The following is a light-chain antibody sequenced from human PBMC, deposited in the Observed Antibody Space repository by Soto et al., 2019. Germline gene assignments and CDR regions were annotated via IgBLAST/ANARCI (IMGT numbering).Light chain of an antibody. V-gene: IGKV1-13*02. Sequence: IKMNQSPSSLSASVGDTVTMTCRASQSIALSVNWYQQKTGKAPKLLIYVAFTLESGVPSRFSGSGSGTDFTLTISSLQPEDFATYYCRHLNTYPITFGPGTRLEIK. J-gene: IGKJ5*01. CDR2: VAF. CDR3: RHLNTYPIT. CDR1: QSIALS.